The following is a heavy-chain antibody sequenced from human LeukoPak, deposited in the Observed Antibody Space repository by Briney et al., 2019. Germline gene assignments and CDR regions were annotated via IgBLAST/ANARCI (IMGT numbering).Heavy chain of an antibody. CDR2: INLRGST. J-gene: IGHJ3*02. CDR3: ARHSGYYYARDAFDI. D-gene: IGHD3-22*01. Sequence: SETLSLTCAVYGGSFNDYYWNWIRQPPGKGLEWIGEINLRGSTTYNPSLKGRVTISVDTSKKQFSLKLSSVTAADTAVYYCARHSGYYYARDAFDIWGRGTMVTVSS. V-gene: IGHV4-34*01. CDR1: GGSFNDYY.